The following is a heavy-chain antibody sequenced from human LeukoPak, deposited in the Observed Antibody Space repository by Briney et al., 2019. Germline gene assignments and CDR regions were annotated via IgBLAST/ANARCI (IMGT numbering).Heavy chain of an antibody. Sequence: SETLSLTCTVSGGSLSSFYWAWIRQPPGKGLEWIGYIYFSGTTNYNPSLKSRVTILVDTSKNQFSLKVSSVTAADTAVYYCARGQYSGSCFDNWGQGSLVTVSS. CDR1: GGSLSSFY. CDR2: IYFSGTT. CDR3: ARGQYSGSCFDN. V-gene: IGHV4-59*01. J-gene: IGHJ4*02. D-gene: IGHD1-26*01.